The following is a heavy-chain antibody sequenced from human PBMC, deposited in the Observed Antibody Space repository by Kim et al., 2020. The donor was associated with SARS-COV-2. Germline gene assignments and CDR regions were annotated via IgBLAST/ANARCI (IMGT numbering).Heavy chain of an antibody. D-gene: IGHD6-19*01. J-gene: IGHJ4*02. Sequence: AQGFTGRFVFSLDTSVSTAYLQISSLKAEDTAVYYCARDSGYSSGWSFDYWGQGTLVTVSS. V-gene: IGHV7-4-1*02. CDR3: ARDSGYSSGWSFDY.